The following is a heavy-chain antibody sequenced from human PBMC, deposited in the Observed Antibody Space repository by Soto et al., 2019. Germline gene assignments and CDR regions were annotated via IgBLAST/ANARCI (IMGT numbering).Heavy chain of an antibody. Sequence: GASVKVSCKASGFTFTSSAMQWVRQSRGQRLERIGWIVVGSGNTNYAQKFQERVTITRDMSTSTAYMELSSLRSEDTAVYYCNNGSSIGYYFDYWGQGTLVTVSS. V-gene: IGHV1-58*02. CDR1: GFTFTSSA. CDR2: IVVGSGNT. CDR3: NNGSSIGYYFDY. D-gene: IGHD6-6*01. J-gene: IGHJ4*02.